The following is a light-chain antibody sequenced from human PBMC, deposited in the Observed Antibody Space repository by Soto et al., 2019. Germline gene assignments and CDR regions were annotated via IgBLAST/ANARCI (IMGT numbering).Light chain of an antibody. CDR2: EVS. J-gene: IGLJ1*01. V-gene: IGLV2-14*01. CDR1: SSDVGGYNY. Sequence: QSALTQPASVSGSPGQSITISCTGTSSDVGGYNYVSWYQQHPGKAPKLMIYEVSNRPSGVSNRFSGSKSGNTASLTISGLQAEDEADYYCSSSTSSSTPYVFGTGTKVTVL. CDR3: SSSTSSSTPYV.